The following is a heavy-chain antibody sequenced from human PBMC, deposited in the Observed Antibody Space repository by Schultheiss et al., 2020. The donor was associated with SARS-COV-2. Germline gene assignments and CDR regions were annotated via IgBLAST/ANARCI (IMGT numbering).Heavy chain of an antibody. J-gene: IGHJ4*02. CDR3: AKDSKMTGVYDYDSSDYYFVY. V-gene: IGHV3-33*06. Sequence: GGSLRLSCAASSFTFSNAWMNWVRQAPGKGLEWVAVIWYDGSNKDYADSAKGRFTISRDNSKNTLYLQMNSLRAEDTAVYYCAKDSKMTGVYDYDSSDYYFVYWGQGTLVTVSS. CDR2: IWYDGSNK. D-gene: IGHD3-22*01. CDR1: SFTFSNAW.